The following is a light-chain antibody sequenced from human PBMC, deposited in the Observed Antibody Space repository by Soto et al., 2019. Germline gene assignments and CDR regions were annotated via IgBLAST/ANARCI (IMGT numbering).Light chain of an antibody. V-gene: IGKV3-11*01. CDR1: PSVTNY. J-gene: IGKJ5*01. CDR3: QQRNIWPPVT. Sequence: EIVLSQSPGTLSLSPGERATLSCRASPSVTNYLAWYQQKPGQPPRLLIYGAFNRAAGIPARFSGSGSGTDFTLTISSLESEDSAVYYCQQRNIWPPVTFGQGTRLEIK. CDR2: GAF.